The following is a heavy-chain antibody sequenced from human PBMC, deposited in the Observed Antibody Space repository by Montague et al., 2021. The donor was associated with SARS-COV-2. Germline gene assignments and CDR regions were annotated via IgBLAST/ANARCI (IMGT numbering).Heavy chain of an antibody. J-gene: IGHJ6*02. CDR2: TYYRSKWYN. Sequence: CAISGDSVPSNNAAWNWIGQSPSRGLEWLGRTYYRSKWYNDYAVSVKSRITINPDTSKNQFSLQLNSVTPEDTAVYYCARGIWFGELLTGYYYYGMDVWGQGTTVTVSS. V-gene: IGHV6-1*01. CDR1: GDSVPSNNAA. D-gene: IGHD3-10*01. CDR3: ARGIWFGELLTGYYYYGMDV.